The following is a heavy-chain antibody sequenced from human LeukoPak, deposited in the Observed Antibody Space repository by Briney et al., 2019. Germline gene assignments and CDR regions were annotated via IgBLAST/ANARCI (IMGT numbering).Heavy chain of an antibody. J-gene: IGHJ5*02. Sequence: SVKVSCKASGGTFSNYAISWVRQAPGQGLEWMGGIIPIFGTANYAQKFQGRVTITADESTSTAYMELSSLRSEDTAVYYCARGQYNWNYAWFDPWGQGTLVTVSS. D-gene: IGHD1-7*01. V-gene: IGHV1-69*13. CDR1: GGTFSNYA. CDR3: ARGQYNWNYAWFDP. CDR2: IIPIFGTA.